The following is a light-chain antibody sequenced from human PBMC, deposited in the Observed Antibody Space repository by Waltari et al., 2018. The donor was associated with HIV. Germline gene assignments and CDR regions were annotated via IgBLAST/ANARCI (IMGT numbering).Light chain of an antibody. CDR3: CSKSTIYFGVL. J-gene: IGLJ2*01. CDR1: SNDIGISHL. Sequence: QSALSQPASVSGSPGQSITISCSGPSNDIGISHLVSCYQHHPGKAPKLIIFDVDKRPSGISDRFSGSKSGYTASLTISGLRTEDEADYFCCSKSTIYFGVLFGGGTTLTVL. V-gene: IGLV2-23*02. CDR2: DVD.